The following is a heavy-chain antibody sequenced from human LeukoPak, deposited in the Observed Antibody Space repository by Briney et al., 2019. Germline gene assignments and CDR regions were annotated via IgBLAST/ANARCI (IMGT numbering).Heavy chain of an antibody. V-gene: IGHV3-23*01. Sequence: GGFLRLSRAAPGFTFGSYAMSWVRQPPGKGLEWVSTISGSGGSTYYADSLKGRFTISRDNSKNTLYLQMNSPRVEDTALYYCAKESVQAAPLYGVDGWGQGTQVTVSS. CDR2: ISGSGGST. J-gene: IGHJ4*02. CDR1: GFTFGSYA. D-gene: IGHD2-2*01. CDR3: AKESVQAAPLYGVDG.